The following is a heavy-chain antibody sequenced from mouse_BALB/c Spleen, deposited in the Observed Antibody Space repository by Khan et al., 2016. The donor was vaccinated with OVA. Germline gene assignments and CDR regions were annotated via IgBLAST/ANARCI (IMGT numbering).Heavy chain of an antibody. D-gene: IGHD1-1*01. CDR1: GYSFTGYF. J-gene: IGHJ2*01. CDR2: INPHIGET. Sequence: EVQLQESGPELVKPGASVKISCKASGYSFTGYFMNWVMQSHGKSLEWIGRINPHIGETFYNQKFKGKATLTVDKSSSTAHMELRSLASEDSAVYYCARIYGSDFDYWGQGTTLPVSS. V-gene: IGHV1-20*02. CDR3: ARIYGSDFDY.